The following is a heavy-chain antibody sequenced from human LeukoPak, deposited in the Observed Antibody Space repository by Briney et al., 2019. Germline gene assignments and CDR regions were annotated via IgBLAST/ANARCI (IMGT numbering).Heavy chain of an antibody. CDR3: ARASVDGDPLSDIVLNRWFDP. J-gene: IGHJ5*02. Sequence: GASVRLSCEAYGCTFSSYGISWVRQAPGRGLEWMGVIRPIFGTANYAQKFQGRVTITADESTSTAYMELSSLRSEDTAVYYCARASVDGDPLSDIVLNRWFDPWGQGTLVTVSS. V-gene: IGHV1-69*13. CDR1: GCTFSSYG. CDR2: IRPIFGTA. D-gene: IGHD2-8*01.